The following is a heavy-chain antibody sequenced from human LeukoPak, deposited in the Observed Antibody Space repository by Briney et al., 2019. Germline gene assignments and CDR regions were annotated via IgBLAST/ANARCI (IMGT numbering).Heavy chain of an antibody. CDR3: GKSRGPYSSSSGYGMDV. V-gene: IGHV3-30*18. CDR2: ILYDGSKK. J-gene: IGHJ6*02. Sequence: GGSLRLSCAASGFTFSSYGMHWVRQAPGKGLEWVAVILYDGSKKYYVDSAKGRFTISRDNSKKMVYLEMNSLRVEDTALYYCGKSRGPYSSSSGYGMDVWGQGTTVIVSS. CDR1: GFTFSSYG. D-gene: IGHD6-6*01.